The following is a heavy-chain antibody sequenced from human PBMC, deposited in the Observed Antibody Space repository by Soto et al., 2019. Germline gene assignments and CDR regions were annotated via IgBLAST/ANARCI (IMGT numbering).Heavy chain of an antibody. CDR2: ISSSSSYT. CDR3: ARETPSAPTGPDY. V-gene: IGHV3-11*06. CDR1: GFTFSDYY. Sequence: QVQLVESGGGLVKPGGSLRLSCAASGFTFSDYYMSWIRQAPGKGLEWVSYISSSSSYTNYADSVKGRFTISRDNAKNSLYLQMNSLRAEDTAVYYCARETPSAPTGPDYWGQGTLVTVSS. D-gene: IGHD1-1*01. J-gene: IGHJ4*02.